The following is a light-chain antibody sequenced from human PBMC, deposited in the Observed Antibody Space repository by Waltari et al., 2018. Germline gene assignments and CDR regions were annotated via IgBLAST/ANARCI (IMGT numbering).Light chain of an antibody. CDR1: QSVNSGY. V-gene: IGKV3-20*01. Sequence: EIVLTQSPGTLSLSPGERATLSCRASQSVNSGYLAWYQQKPGQAPRLPIYYTSGRATGIPDRFSGSGSGTDFTLTISRLEPEDFAVYYCQHYSGSRGAFGQGTKVEI. CDR2: YTS. CDR3: QHYSGSRGA. J-gene: IGKJ1*01.